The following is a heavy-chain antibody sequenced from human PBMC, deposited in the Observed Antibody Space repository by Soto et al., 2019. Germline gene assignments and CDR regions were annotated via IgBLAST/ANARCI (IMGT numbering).Heavy chain of an antibody. Sequence: EVRLVETGGGLIQSGGSLRLSCEASGFSVSSNYMSWVRQAPGKGLEWVAVIYSSGTIYYADSVKGRFTISRDSPKNTLYLQMTSLRGKDTAVYFCASEPCSQYSPDSSGFINWGPGTMVTVSS. V-gene: IGHV3-53*02. CDR3: ASEPCSQYSPDSSGFIN. J-gene: IGHJ4*02. CDR1: GFSVSSNY. D-gene: IGHD2-15*01. CDR2: IYSSGTI.